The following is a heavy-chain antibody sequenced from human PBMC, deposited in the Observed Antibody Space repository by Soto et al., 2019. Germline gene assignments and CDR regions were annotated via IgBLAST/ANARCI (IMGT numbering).Heavy chain of an antibody. Sequence: GGSLRLSCTASGFRFDDYAMYWVRQAPGKXLEWVAGISWNSTSIGYADSVKGRFTISRDNARNSLYLQMSSLRSEDTALYYCAKGYDSSGWFMYYGIDVWGQGTTVTVSS. CDR2: ISWNSTSI. J-gene: IGHJ6*02. CDR1: GFRFDDYA. D-gene: IGHD6-19*01. CDR3: AKGYDSSGWFMYYGIDV. V-gene: IGHV3-9*01.